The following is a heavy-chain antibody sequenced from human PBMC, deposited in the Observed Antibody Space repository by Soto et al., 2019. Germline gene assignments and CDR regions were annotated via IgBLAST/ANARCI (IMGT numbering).Heavy chain of an antibody. CDR3: ARSVFP. J-gene: IGHJ5*02. CDR1: GGSITRYY. CDR2: IYYSGST. V-gene: IGHV4-59*01. Sequence: KPSETLSLTCTVSGGSITRYYWNWIRQPPGKGLEWIGYIYYSGSTNYNPSLKSRVTISVDTSKNQFSLKLSSVTAADMAVYYCARSVFPWGQGTLVTVSS.